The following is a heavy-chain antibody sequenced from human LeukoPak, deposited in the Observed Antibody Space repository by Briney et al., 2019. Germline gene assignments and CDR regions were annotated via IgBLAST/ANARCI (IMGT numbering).Heavy chain of an antibody. Sequence: GGSLRLSCAASGFTFSSYSMNWVRQAPGKGLEWVSSISSSSGYIYYADSVKGRFTISRDNAKNSLYLQMNSLRAEDTAVYYCASLGIAAAYINDAFDIWGQGTMVTVSS. J-gene: IGHJ3*02. D-gene: IGHD6-13*01. CDR3: ASLGIAAAYINDAFDI. V-gene: IGHV3-21*01. CDR1: GFTFSSYS. CDR2: ISSSSGYI.